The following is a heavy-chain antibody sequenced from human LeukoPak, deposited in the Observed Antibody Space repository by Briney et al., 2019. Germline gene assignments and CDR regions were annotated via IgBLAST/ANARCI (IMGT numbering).Heavy chain of an antibody. Sequence: GGSLRLSCAASGFTFNSYAMSWVRQAPGKGLEWVSAISGSGGSTYYADSVKGRFTISRDNSKNTLYLQMNSLRAEDTTVYYCAKDRYSYGYGLDYWGQGTLVTVSS. D-gene: IGHD5-18*01. CDR1: GFTFNSYA. CDR2: ISGSGGST. CDR3: AKDRYSYGYGLDY. J-gene: IGHJ4*02. V-gene: IGHV3-23*01.